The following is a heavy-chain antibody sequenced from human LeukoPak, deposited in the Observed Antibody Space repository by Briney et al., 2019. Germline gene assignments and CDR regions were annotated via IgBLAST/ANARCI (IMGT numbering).Heavy chain of an antibody. CDR1: GGSISSGDYY. CDR2: IYYSGST. V-gene: IGHV4-30-4*01. Sequence: SQTLSLTCTVSGGSISSGDYYWSWIRQPPGKGLEWIGYIYYSGSTYYNPSLKSRVTISVDTSKNQFSLKLSSVTAADTAVYYCARHEGITIFGVVRSLGWFDPWGQGTLVTVSS. D-gene: IGHD3-3*01. J-gene: IGHJ5*02. CDR3: ARHEGITIFGVVRSLGWFDP.